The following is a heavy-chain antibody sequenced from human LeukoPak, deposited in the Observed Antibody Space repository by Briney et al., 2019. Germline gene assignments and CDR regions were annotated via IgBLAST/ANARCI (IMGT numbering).Heavy chain of an antibody. J-gene: IGHJ4*02. Sequence: ASVKVSCKASGYTFTSYGISWVRQAPGQGLEWMGIINPSGGSTSYAQKFQGRVTMTRDTSTSTVYMELSSLRSEDTAVYYCARGDSAALDYWGQGTLVTVSS. CDR3: ARGDSAALDY. D-gene: IGHD6-13*01. CDR2: INPSGGST. CDR1: GYTFTSYG. V-gene: IGHV1-46*01.